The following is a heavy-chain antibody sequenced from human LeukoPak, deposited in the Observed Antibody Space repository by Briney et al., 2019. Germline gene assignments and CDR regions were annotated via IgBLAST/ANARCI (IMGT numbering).Heavy chain of an antibody. J-gene: IGHJ4*02. CDR3: AKDRPNYHESNGHYYRPNGDY. Sequence: PGGSLRLSCAASGFTFSSYWMSWVRQAPGKGLEWVANIKQDGSEKYYVDSVKDRFTISRDNSENTLYLQMSRLRAEDTAVYYCAKDRPNYHESNGHYYRPNGDYWGQGTLVTVSS. V-gene: IGHV3-7*03. D-gene: IGHD3-22*01. CDR2: IKQDGSEK. CDR1: GFTFSSYW.